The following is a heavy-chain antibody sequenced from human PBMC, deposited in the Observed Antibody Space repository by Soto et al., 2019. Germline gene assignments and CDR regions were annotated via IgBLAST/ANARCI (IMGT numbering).Heavy chain of an antibody. CDR1: GGTFSSYA. D-gene: IGHD3-22*01. CDR3: ASSNYYDSSGYYPFDY. Sequence: AASVKVSCKASGGTFSSYAISWVRQAPGQGLEWMGGIIPIFGTANYAQKFQGRVTITADESTSTAYMELSSLRSEDTAVYYCASSNYYDSSGYYPFDYWGQGTLVTVSS. CDR2: IIPIFGTA. V-gene: IGHV1-69*13. J-gene: IGHJ4*02.